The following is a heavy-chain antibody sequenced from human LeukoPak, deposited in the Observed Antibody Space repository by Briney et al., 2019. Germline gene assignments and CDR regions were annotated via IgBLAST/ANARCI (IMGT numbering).Heavy chain of an antibody. CDR3: ARHRRARDGYRYRGAFDI. CDR2: IYHSGST. D-gene: IGHD5-24*01. V-gene: IGHV4-38-2*02. J-gene: IGHJ3*02. Sequence: SETLSLTCTVSGYSISSGYYWGWIRQSPGKGLEWIGTIYHSGSTYYNPSLKSRVTISVDTPKNQFSLKLSSVTAADTAVYYCARHRRARDGYRYRGAFDIWGQGTMVTVSS. CDR1: GYSISSGYY.